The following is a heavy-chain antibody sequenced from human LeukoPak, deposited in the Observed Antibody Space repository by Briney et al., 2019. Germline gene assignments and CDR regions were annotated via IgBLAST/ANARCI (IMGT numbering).Heavy chain of an antibody. CDR3: ARVRLFGVVPSTSNYYMDV. J-gene: IGHJ6*03. D-gene: IGHD3-3*01. V-gene: IGHV4-34*01. Sequence: SETLSLTCAGYGGSFSGYYWSWIRQPPGKGLEWIGEINHSGSTNYNPSLKSRVTISVDTSKNQFSLKLSSVTAADTAVYYCARVRLFGVVPSTSNYYMDVWGKGTTVTVSS. CDR2: INHSGST. CDR1: GGSFSGYY.